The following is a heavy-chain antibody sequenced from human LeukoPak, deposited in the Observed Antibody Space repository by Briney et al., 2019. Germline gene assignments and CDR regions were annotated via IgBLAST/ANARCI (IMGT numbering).Heavy chain of an antibody. V-gene: IGHV3-48*04. CDR3: ARNNPSGVWSFDY. J-gene: IGHJ4*02. D-gene: IGHD1-14*01. CDR2: TSGSSNTI. Sequence: GGSLRLSCAASGFNFNNYAMNWVRQAPGEGLEWVSFTSGSSNTIYYADSVRGRFTISRDNAKKSVYLQMNSLRAEDTAVYYCARNNPSGVWSFDYWGQGTLVTVSS. CDR1: GFNFNNYA.